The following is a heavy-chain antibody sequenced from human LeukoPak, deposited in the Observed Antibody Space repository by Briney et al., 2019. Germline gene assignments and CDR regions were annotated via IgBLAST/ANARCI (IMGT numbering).Heavy chain of an antibody. CDR2: ISGSGGST. CDR1: GFTFSSYA. V-gene: IGHV3-23*01. CDR3: AKSGRYYDFWSGYYVDY. Sequence: PGGSLRLSCAASGFTFSSYAMSWVRQAPGKGLEWVSAISGSGGSTYYADSVKGRFTISRVNSKNTLYLQMNSLRAEDTAVYYCAKSGRYYDFWSGYYVDYWGQGTLVTVSS. J-gene: IGHJ4*02. D-gene: IGHD3-3*01.